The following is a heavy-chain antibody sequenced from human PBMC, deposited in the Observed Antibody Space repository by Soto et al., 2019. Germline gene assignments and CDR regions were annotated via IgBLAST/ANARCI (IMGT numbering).Heavy chain of an antibody. J-gene: IGHJ6*02. Sequence: PGGSLRLSCAASGFTFSSYVMHWVRQAPGKGLEWVAVISYDGSNKYYADSVKGRFTISRDNSKNTLYLQMNSLRAEDTAVYYCAKYEMTTIRYYYYYYGMDVWGQGTTVTVS. CDR3: AKYEMTTIRYYYYYYGMDV. CDR2: ISYDGSNK. V-gene: IGHV3-30*18. D-gene: IGHD4-4*01. CDR1: GFTFSSYV.